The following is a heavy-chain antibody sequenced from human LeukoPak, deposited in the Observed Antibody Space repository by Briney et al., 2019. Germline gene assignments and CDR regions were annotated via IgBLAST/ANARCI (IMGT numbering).Heavy chain of an antibody. CDR3: TRAVGFDRGMDV. J-gene: IGHJ6*02. D-gene: IGHD2-15*01. CDR2: TYHRSKWYN. V-gene: IGHV6-1*01. CDR1: GDRVSSNSAA. Sequence: SQTLSLTCAISGDRVSSNSAAWNWSRQSPSRGLEWLGRTYHRSKWYNEYAVSVKSRITINPDTSANQLSLQLKSVTSEDTAVYYCTRAVGFDRGMDVWGQGTTVTVSS.